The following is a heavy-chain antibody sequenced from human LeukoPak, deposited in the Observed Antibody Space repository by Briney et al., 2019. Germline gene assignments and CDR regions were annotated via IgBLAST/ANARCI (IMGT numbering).Heavy chain of an antibody. CDR3: ARWVQADV. J-gene: IGHJ6*02. V-gene: IGHV1-18*01. CDR1: GGTFSSYA. Sequence: ASVTVSCKASGGTFSSYAISWVRQAPGQGLEWMGWISAYNGNTNYAQKLQGRVTMTTDTSTSTAYMELRSLRSDDTAVYYCARWVQADVWGQGTTVTVSS. CDR2: ISAYNGNT.